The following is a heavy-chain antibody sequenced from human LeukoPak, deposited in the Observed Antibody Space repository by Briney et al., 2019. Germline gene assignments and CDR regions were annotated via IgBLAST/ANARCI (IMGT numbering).Heavy chain of an antibody. Sequence: PSGTLSLSCAVSGGSINNYKWWSWIRQSPGKVREWPGEIFYSGSPNYNPSLKSRITMSGDKSNNPFFLILTSVTVADTAVYYCARDGASYYDHWGQGILVTVSS. V-gene: IGHV4-4*02. D-gene: IGHD3-10*01. CDR3: ARDGASYYDH. CDR1: GGSINNYKW. J-gene: IGHJ5*02. CDR2: IFYSGSP.